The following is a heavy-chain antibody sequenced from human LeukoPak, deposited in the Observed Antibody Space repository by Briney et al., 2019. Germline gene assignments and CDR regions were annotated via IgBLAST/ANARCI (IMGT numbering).Heavy chain of an antibody. CDR2: GSESGGT. J-gene: IGHJ5*02. CDR1: GGSLNGHY. Sequence: PSETLSLTCAVYGGSLNGHYWSWIRQPPGKGLEWIGEGSESGGTKFNPSLKSRVTVSADTSKNQFSLKLNSVTAADTAVYYCAKNGQSGFSFDPWGQGTLVTVSS. CDR3: AKNGQSGFSFDP. V-gene: IGHV4-34*01. D-gene: IGHD3-3*01.